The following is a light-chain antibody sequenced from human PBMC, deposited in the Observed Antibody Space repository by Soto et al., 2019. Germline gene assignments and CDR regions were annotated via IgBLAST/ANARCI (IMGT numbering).Light chain of an antibody. CDR2: GTS. CDR1: QSVPRSY. Sequence: EIVLTQSPGTLSLSPGERATLSCRASQSVPRSYLAWYQQKPGQAPRLLIYGTSSRATGIPDRFSGSGSGTDFTLTISRLEPEDFSCFYCQQYGSSITFGQGTRLEIK. J-gene: IGKJ5*01. CDR3: QQYGSSIT. V-gene: IGKV3-20*01.